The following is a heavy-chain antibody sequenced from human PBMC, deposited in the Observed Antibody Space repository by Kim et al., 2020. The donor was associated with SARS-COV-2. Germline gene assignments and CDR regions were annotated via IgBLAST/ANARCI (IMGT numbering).Heavy chain of an antibody. D-gene: IGHD7-27*01. J-gene: IGHJ4*01. CDR3: ARGLVLGIPARFDD. Sequence: SETLSLTCNVSGARVIGGDDHWSWVRQTPGKGLQWIGYIAYRRTTYYHPSLQSRVTISLDASKNQFYLNLRSVTAADTAVYYCARGLVLGIPARFDDWG. CDR2: IAYRRTT. CDR1: GARVIGGDDH. V-gene: IGHV4-30-4*01.